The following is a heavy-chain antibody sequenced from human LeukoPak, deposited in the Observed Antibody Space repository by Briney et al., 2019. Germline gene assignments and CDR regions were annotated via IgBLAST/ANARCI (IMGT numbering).Heavy chain of an antibody. Sequence: PSETLSLTCTVSGGSISSYYWSWIRQPPGKGLEWIGYIYYSGSTNYNPSLKSRVTISVDTSKNQFSLKLSSVTAADTAVYYCARAAGDYSWYFDLWGHGTLVTVSS. D-gene: IGHD4-11*01. CDR3: ARAAGDYSWYFDL. V-gene: IGHV4-59*01. J-gene: IGHJ2*01. CDR2: IYYSGST. CDR1: GGSISSYY.